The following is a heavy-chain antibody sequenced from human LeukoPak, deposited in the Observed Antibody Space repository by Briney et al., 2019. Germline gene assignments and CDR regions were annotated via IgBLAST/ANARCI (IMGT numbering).Heavy chain of an antibody. J-gene: IGHJ4*02. CDR3: ARDSYRSSWYDFDY. D-gene: IGHD6-13*01. V-gene: IGHV1-2*02. Sequence: ASVKVSCKASGYTFTGYYMHWVRQAPGQGLEWMGWINPNSGGTNYARKFQGRVTMTRDTSISTAYMELSRLRSDDTAVYYCARDSYRSSWYDFDYWGQGTLVTVSS. CDR2: INPNSGGT. CDR1: GYTFTGYY.